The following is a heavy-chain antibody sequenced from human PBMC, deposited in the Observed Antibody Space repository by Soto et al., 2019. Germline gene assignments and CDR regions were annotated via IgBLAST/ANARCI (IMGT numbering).Heavy chain of an antibody. CDR3: ARDHLYCSGVRGYSELDY. V-gene: IGHV1-18*01. D-gene: IGHD2-15*01. CDR2: ISAYTGKT. CDR1: GYTFLSYG. Sequence: QVQLVQSGPEVKKPGASVKVSCETSGYTFLSYGISWVRQAPGQGLEWMGWISAYTGKTDYVQKFQGRVTLTTDTATTTACMELTSLSSDDTAVYYCARDHLYCSGVRGYSELDYWGQGTRVTVSS. J-gene: IGHJ4*01.